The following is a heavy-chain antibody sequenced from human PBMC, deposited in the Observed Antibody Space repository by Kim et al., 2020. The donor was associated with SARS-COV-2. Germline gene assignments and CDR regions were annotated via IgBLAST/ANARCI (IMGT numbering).Heavy chain of an antibody. V-gene: IGHV4-61*01. D-gene: IGHD3-10*01. CDR2: IYYSGAT. CDR1: GGSVSSGSYY. J-gene: IGHJ5*02. Sequence: SETLSLTCTVSGGSVSSGSYYWNWIRQPPGEGLEWLGYIYYSGATNYNPSLKSRVFISADTSKNQFSLRLTSVTAADTAVYYCARGHRMTMVRGIHTWFDPWGQGTLVTVSS. CDR3: ARGHRMTMVRGIHTWFDP.